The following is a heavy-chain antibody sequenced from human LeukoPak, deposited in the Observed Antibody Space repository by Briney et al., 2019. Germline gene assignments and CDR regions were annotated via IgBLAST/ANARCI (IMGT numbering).Heavy chain of an antibody. CDR3: AKATSGYDYNYFDY. V-gene: IGHV3-72*01. CDR2: IRNKANSYTT. CDR1: GFTFSDHH. J-gene: IGHJ4*02. D-gene: IGHD5-12*01. Sequence: GGSLRLSCAVSGFTFSDHHMDWVRQAPGKGLEWVGRIRNKANSYTTEYAASVKGRFTVSRDDSKNSLYLQLNSLKTEDTAVYYCAKATSGYDYNYFDYWGQGTLVTVSS.